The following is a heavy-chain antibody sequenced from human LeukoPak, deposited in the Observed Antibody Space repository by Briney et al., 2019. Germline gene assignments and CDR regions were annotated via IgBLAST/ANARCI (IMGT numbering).Heavy chain of an antibody. D-gene: IGHD5-24*01. CDR3: ARSQRFSRWPRFPFDV. CDR2: FYNSGSS. Sequence: SETLSLTCTVSGGSISYTTYYWGWIRQPPGEGLEWIGSFYNSGSSYYNPSLKSRVTISVDTSKNQFSLTLTSVTAADTAVYYCARSQRFSRWPRFPFDVWGQGTLVTVSS. J-gene: IGHJ3*01. CDR1: GGSISYTTYY. V-gene: IGHV4-39*01.